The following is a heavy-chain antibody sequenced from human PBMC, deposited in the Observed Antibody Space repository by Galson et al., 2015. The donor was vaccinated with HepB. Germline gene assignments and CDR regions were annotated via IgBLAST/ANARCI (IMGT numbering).Heavy chain of an antibody. CDR1: GFSLSTSGMC. CDR3: ARKSAAVGRGAFDI. J-gene: IGHJ3*02. V-gene: IGHV2-70*01. Sequence: PALVKPTQTLTLTCTFSGFSLSTSGMCVSWIRQPPGKALEWLALIDWDDDKYYSTSLKTRLTISKDTSKNQVVLTMTNMDPVDTATYYCARKSAAVGRGAFDIWGQGTMVTVSS. CDR2: IDWDDDK. D-gene: IGHD6-13*01.